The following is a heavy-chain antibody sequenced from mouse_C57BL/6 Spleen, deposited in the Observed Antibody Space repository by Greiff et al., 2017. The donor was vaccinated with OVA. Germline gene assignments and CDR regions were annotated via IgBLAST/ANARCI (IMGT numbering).Heavy chain of an antibody. CDR3: TENQRGFAY. V-gene: IGHV14-4*01. J-gene: IGHJ3*01. CDR2: IDPENGDT. CDR1: GYNITDDY. Sequence: EVQLQQSGAELVRPGASVKLSCKASGYNITDDYMHWVKQRPEQGLEWIGWIDPENGDTEYAAKFQGKATITADTSSNTAYLQLSSLASEDTAVYYWTENQRGFAYWGQGTLVTVSA.